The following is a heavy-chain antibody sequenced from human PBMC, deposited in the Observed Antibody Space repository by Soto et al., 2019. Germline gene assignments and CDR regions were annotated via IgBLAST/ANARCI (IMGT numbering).Heavy chain of an antibody. CDR1: GGTFSSYA. CDR2: IIPIFGTA. Sequence: QVQLVQSGAEVKKPGSSVKVSCKASGGTFSSYAISWVRQAPGQGLEWMGGIIPIFGTANYAQKFHGRVTITADKSTSTAYMELSSLRSEDTAVYYCARLVRDGYNPRGWFDPWGQGTLVTVSS. V-gene: IGHV1-69*06. CDR3: ARLVRDGYNPRGWFDP. D-gene: IGHD5-12*01. J-gene: IGHJ5*02.